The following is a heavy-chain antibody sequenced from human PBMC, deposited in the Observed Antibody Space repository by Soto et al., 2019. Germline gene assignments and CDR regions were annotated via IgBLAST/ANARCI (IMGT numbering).Heavy chain of an antibody. CDR1: GFTFSAYG. J-gene: IGHJ4*02. CDR2: ISHDGTNK. D-gene: IGHD3-22*01. Sequence: GGSLRLSCEVAGFTFSAYGMHWVRQAPGKGLEWVAAISHDGTNKNYGDSVKGRFTISRDNSKKTLYLQMNSLRPEDTALYYCAKDEYYYSRSGYYIFDSWGQGTLVTSPQ. V-gene: IGHV3-30*18. CDR3: AKDEYYYSRSGYYIFDS.